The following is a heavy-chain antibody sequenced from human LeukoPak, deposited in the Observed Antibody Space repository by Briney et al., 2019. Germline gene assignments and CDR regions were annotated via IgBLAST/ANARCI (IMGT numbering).Heavy chain of an antibody. D-gene: IGHD1-26*01. Sequence: PGGSLRLSCAASGFTFSSYAMSWVRQAPGKGLEWVSGINWNGGSTGYADSVKGRFTISRDNAKNSLYLQMNSLRAEDTALYYCARAGDSGSYYFDYWGQGTLVTVSS. CDR2: INWNGGST. CDR3: ARAGDSGSYYFDY. J-gene: IGHJ4*02. V-gene: IGHV3-20*04. CDR1: GFTFSSYA.